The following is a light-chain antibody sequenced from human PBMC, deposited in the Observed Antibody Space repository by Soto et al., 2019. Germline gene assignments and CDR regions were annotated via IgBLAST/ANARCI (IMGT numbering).Light chain of an antibody. Sequence: DVQMTQSPSSLSASVGDRVTITCRASQTISNYLNWYQQKPGKAPKLLIYAASRLISGVPSRFSGSGSGTDFTLTISSLQPDDFATYYCQQSYSNSLVTFGQGTRLEIK. J-gene: IGKJ5*01. CDR3: QQSYSNSLVT. CDR2: AAS. CDR1: QTISNY. V-gene: IGKV1-39*01.